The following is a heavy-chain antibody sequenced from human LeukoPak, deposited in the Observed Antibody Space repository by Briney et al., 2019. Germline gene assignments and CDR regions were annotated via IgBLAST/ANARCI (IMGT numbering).Heavy chain of an antibody. Sequence: PGGSLRLSCAASGFTFSSYSMNWVRQAPGKGLEWVSSISSSSSCIYYADSVKGRFTISRDNAKNSLYLQMNSLRAEDTAVYYCAREPGYSSSMDVWGQGTTVTVSS. CDR2: ISSSSSCI. CDR1: GFTFSSYS. J-gene: IGHJ6*02. D-gene: IGHD6-13*01. V-gene: IGHV3-21*01. CDR3: AREPGYSSSMDV.